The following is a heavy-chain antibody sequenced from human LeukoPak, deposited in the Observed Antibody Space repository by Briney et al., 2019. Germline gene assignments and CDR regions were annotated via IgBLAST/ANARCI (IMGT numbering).Heavy chain of an antibody. CDR1: GFTFSVYS. Sequence: PGGSLRLSCAASGFTFSVYSMTWVRQAPGKGLEWVSSISSRSSYLFFADSVKGRFTISRDNTKNSLYLQMNSLRVDDTAVYYCARDAVTGYSSGWYKPFPFDYWGQGSLVTVSS. CDR2: ISSRSSYL. J-gene: IGHJ4*02. D-gene: IGHD6-19*01. V-gene: IGHV3-21*01. CDR3: ARDAVTGYSSGWYKPFPFDY.